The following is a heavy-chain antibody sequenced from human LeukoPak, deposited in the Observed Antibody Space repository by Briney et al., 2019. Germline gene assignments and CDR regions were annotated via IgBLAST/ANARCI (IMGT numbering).Heavy chain of an antibody. CDR2: ISWNSRSI. CDR3: AKEGSSWSTFDY. CDR1: GFTFNDYA. D-gene: IGHD6-13*01. J-gene: IGHJ4*02. V-gene: IGHV3-9*03. Sequence: GGSLRLSCATSGFTFNDYAMYWVRQAPGKGLEWVSGISWNSRSIAYADSVKGRFTISRDNTKNSLYLQMNSLRAEDMALYYCAKEGSSWSTFDYWGQGTLVTVSS.